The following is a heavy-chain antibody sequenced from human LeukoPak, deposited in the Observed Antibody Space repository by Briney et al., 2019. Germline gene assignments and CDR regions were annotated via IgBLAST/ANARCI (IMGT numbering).Heavy chain of an antibody. CDR1: DYTLLTYG. J-gene: IGHJ6*03. D-gene: IGHD2-2*01. V-gene: IGHV1-18*01. CDR2: ISTYNGNT. Sequence: GASVKVSCKTSDYTLLTYGITWVRQAPGQGLEWMWWISTYNGNTHYAQKLQGRVTMTTDTSTRTAYMELRSLTSNDTGIYYCARPAKGAYYYYYMDVWGRGTTVTVSS. CDR3: ARPAKGAYYYYYMDV.